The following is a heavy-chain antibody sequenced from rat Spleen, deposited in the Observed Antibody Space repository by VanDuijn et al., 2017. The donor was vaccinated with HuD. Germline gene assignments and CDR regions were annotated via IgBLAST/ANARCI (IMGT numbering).Heavy chain of an antibody. CDR2: MSYEGSST. CDR1: GFTFSDYY. Sequence: EVQLVESGGGLVQPGRSLKLSCAASGFTFSDYYMAWVRQAPKKGLEWVASMSYEGSSTYHGDSVKGRLTISRDNAENIVCLQMNSLKSEDTATYYCAVAGFGYWGQGVMVTVSS. CDR3: AVAGFGY. V-gene: IGHV5-22*01. J-gene: IGHJ2*01. D-gene: IGHD4-3*01.